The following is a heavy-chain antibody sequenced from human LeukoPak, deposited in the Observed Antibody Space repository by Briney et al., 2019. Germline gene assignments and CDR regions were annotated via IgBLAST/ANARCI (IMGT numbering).Heavy chain of an antibody. D-gene: IGHD6-13*01. CDR2: INSDGSST. CDR3: ARNPIAAGRRNWFDP. CDR1: GFTFSSYA. Sequence: GGSLRLSCAASGFTFSSYAMSWVRQAPGKGLEWVSRINSDGSSTSYADSVKGRFTISRDNAKDTLYLQMNSLRAEDTAVYYCARNPIAAGRRNWFDPWGQGTLVTVSS. J-gene: IGHJ5*02. V-gene: IGHV3-74*01.